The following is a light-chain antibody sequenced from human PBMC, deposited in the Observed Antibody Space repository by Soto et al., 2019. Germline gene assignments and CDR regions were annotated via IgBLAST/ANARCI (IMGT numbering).Light chain of an antibody. Sequence: DIQMTQSPSSLSASVGDRVTITCQASQGISNYLAWYQQKPGKVPKLLIYAASTLQSGVPSRFSGSASGTDFTLTISSLQPEDVATYYCQKYNSAPLTFGPGTKVDIK. J-gene: IGKJ3*01. V-gene: IGKV1-27*01. CDR3: QKYNSAPLT. CDR1: QGISNY. CDR2: AAS.